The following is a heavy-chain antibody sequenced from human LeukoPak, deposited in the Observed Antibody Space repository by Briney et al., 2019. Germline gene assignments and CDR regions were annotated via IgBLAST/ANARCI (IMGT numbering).Heavy chain of an antibody. Sequence: ALVKVSCKASGYTFTSYGISWVRQAPGQGLEWMGWTSAYNGNTNYAQKLQGRVTMTTDTSTSTAYMELRSLRSDDTAVYYCARVSGPYGYSSGWYDLWGQGTLVTVSS. J-gene: IGHJ5*02. CDR3: ARVSGPYGYSSGWYDL. D-gene: IGHD6-19*01. V-gene: IGHV1-18*01. CDR2: TSAYNGNT. CDR1: GYTFTSYG.